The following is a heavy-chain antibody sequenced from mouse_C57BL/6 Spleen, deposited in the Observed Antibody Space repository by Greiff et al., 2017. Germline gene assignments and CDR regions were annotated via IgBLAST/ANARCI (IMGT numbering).Heavy chain of an antibody. V-gene: IGHV5-9*01. CDR2: ISGGGGNT. CDR3: ARHADYYGSSYDWYFDV. J-gene: IGHJ1*03. D-gene: IGHD1-1*01. Sequence: EVKLMESGGGLVKPGGSLKLSCAASGFTFSSYNMSWVRQTPEKRLEWVATISGGGGNTYYPDSVKGRFTISRDNAKNTLYLQMSSLRSEYTALYYCARHADYYGSSYDWYFDVWGTGTTVTVSS. CDR1: GFTFSSYN.